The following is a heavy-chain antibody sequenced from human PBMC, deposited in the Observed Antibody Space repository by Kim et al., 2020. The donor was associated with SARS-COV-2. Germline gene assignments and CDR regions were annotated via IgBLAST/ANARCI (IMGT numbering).Heavy chain of an antibody. CDR3: ATAVSQTYYYGMDV. V-gene: IGHV3-23*01. D-gene: IGHD2-8*01. Sequence: LSLTCAASGFTFSNYAMNWVRQAPGKGLEWVSAISVGTGSTYYADSVKGRFTISRDNSKSTLSLQMSSLRAEDTAVYYCATAVSQTYYYGMDVWGQGTTVTVSS. CDR2: ISVGTGST. J-gene: IGHJ6*02. CDR1: GFTFSNYA.